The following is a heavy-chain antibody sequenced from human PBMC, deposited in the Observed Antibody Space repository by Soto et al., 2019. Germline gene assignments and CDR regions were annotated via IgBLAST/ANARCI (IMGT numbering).Heavy chain of an antibody. D-gene: IGHD3-10*01. J-gene: IGHJ4*02. V-gene: IGHV3-7*04. CDR3: ARVGITMVRGARTSVYYFDY. CDR1: GFTFSSYW. Sequence: GGSLRLSCAASGFTFSSYWMSWVRQAPGKGLEWVANIKQDGSEKYYVDSVKGRFTISRDNAKNSLYLQMNSLRAEDTAVYYCARVGITMVRGARTSVYYFDYWGQGTLVTVSS. CDR2: IKQDGSEK.